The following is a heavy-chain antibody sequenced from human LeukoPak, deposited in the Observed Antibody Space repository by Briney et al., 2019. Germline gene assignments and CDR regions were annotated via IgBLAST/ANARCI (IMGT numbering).Heavy chain of an antibody. CDR3: ARSPSNCQAVFDI. V-gene: IGHV3-23*01. D-gene: IGHD2-21*01. CDR2: ISGSGSGRNT. J-gene: IGHJ3*02. CDR1: GVTLSNYA. Sequence: GGSLSLSCVASGVTLSNYAMSWARRAPGKGLEWVSGISGSGSGRNTYYADSLQGRFTISRASSRNTLFLHMSTLRAEDTAKYYCARSPSNCQAVFDIWGQGTMVTVSS.